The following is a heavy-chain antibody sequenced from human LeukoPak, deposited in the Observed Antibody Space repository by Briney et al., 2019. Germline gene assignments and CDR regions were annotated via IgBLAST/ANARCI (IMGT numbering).Heavy chain of an antibody. Sequence: PGGSLRLSCAASGFTFSSYWMSWVRQAPGKGLEWVANIKQDGSEKYYVDSVKGRFTISRDNAKSSLYLQMNSLRAEDTAVYYCARGGVVGATRPLDYWGQGTLVTVSS. D-gene: IGHD1-26*01. CDR3: ARGGVVGATRPLDY. J-gene: IGHJ4*02. V-gene: IGHV3-7*01. CDR2: IKQDGSEK. CDR1: GFTFSSYW.